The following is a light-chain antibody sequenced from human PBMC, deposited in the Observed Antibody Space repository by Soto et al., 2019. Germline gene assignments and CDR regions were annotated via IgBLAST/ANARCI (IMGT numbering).Light chain of an antibody. CDR2: GAS. CDR1: QSVSSSY. Sequence: EIVLTQSPGTLSLSPGERATLSCRASQSVSSSYLAWYQQKPGAAPRLLIYGASTRATGVPDRFGGSGSGTDFILTISRLEPGDFAVYYCHQYGSTPWTFGQGTKVEIQ. J-gene: IGKJ1*01. V-gene: IGKV3-20*01. CDR3: HQYGSTPWT.